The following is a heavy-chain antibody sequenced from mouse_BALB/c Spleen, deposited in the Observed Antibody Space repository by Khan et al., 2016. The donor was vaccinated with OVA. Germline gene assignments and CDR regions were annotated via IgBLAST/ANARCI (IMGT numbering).Heavy chain of an antibody. CDR1: GYTFTSYV. J-gene: IGHJ3*01. V-gene: IGHV1S136*01. D-gene: IGHD1-1*02. Sequence: EVQLQESGPELVKPGASVKMSCKASGYTFTSYVMHWVKQKPGLGLEWIGYIYPFNDDTKYNEKFKGKATLTTDKSSSTAYMELTSLTSEDSAVYSCAPGGTHYVSFAYWGQGTLVTVSA. CDR3: APGGTHYVSFAY. CDR2: IYPFNDDT.